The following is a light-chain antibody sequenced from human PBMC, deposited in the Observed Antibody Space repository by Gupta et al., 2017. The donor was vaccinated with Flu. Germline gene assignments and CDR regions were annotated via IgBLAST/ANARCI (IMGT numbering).Light chain of an antibody. CDR3: QAWDTTSGV. CDR2: QDK. V-gene: IGLV3-1*01. CDR1: ELGDKS. Sequence: SPGQTASISCSGDELGDKSVSWYQQRPGQSPVLVIFQDKKRPSGIPERFSGSNSGNTATLTMSGAQAMDEADYFCQAWDTTSGVFGPGTKVTVL. J-gene: IGLJ1*01.